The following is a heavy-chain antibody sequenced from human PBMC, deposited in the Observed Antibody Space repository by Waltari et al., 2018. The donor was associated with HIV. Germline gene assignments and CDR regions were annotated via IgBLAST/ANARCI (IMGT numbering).Heavy chain of an antibody. J-gene: IGHJ5*02. V-gene: IGHV3-7*03. D-gene: IGHD6-13*01. CDR2: IRLDGSEK. Sequence: EVQLVESGGGLVQPGGSLRLSCEASAFTFSATWLSWVRQAPGKGLEWVANIRLDGSEKYYVDSVKGRFTISIDNAKNSLYLQMNSPRVEDTAVYYCAGGPGTLYWFDPWGQGTLVTVSS. CDR3: AGGPGTLYWFDP. CDR1: AFTFSATW.